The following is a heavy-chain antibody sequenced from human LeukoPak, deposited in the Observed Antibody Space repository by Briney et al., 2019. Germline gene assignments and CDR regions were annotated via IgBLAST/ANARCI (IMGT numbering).Heavy chain of an antibody. Sequence: GGSLRLSCVVSGFTFSESWMSRVRQAPGKGLGWVASLNLDGSDKYYVDSVKGRFTISRDNAKNSLYLQMDSLRVEDTAVYYCAKGKRYPDYWGQGTLVTVSS. V-gene: IGHV3-7*03. D-gene: IGHD1-1*01. CDR2: LNLDGSDK. CDR1: GFTFSESW. J-gene: IGHJ4*02. CDR3: AKGKRYPDY.